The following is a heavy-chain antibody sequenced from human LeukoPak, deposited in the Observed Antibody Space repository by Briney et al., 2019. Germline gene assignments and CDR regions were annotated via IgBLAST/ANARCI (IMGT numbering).Heavy chain of an antibody. CDR2: IKEDGSEE. J-gene: IGHJ4*02. CDR3: AKEAREGFGFDY. V-gene: IGHV3-7*01. D-gene: IGHD3-16*01. Sequence: PGGSLRLSCAASGFTFSSFWMTWVRQAPGRGPEWVANIKEDGSEEYYVDSVKGRFTISRDNAKNSLYLQMNSLRVEDTAVYYCAKEAREGFGFDYWGQGTLVTVSS. CDR1: GFTFSSFW.